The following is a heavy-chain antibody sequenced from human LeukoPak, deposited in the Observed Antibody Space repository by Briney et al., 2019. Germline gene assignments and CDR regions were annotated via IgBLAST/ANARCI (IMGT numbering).Heavy chain of an antibody. CDR2: IYYIGST. J-gene: IGHJ6*03. Sequence: PSETLSLTCTVSGGSISSYYWSWIRQPPGKGLEWIAYIYYIGSTNYNPSLKSRVTISVDTSKNQFSLKLSSVTAADTAVYYCARQTGLTLNYYYMDVWGKGTTVTVSS. CDR1: GGSISSYY. V-gene: IGHV4-59*08. D-gene: IGHD1-14*01. CDR3: ARQTGLTLNYYYMDV.